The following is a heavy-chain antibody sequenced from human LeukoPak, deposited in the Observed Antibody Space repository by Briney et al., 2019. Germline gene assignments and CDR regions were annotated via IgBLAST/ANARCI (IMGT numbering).Heavy chain of an antibody. CDR1: GGSFSGYY. Sequence: SETLSLTCAVYGGSFSGYYWSWIRQPPGKGLEWIGEINHSGSTNYNPSLKSRVTISVDTSKNQFSLKLSSVTAADTAVYYCARDGGYSPTGWFDPWGQGTLVTVSS. V-gene: IGHV4-34*01. CDR2: INHSGST. D-gene: IGHD5-18*01. CDR3: ARDGGYSPTGWFDP. J-gene: IGHJ5*02.